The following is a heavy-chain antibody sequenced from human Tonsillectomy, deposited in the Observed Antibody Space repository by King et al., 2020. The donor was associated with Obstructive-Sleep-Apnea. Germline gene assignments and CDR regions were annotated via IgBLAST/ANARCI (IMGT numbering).Heavy chain of an antibody. CDR2: ISGSGGST. D-gene: IGHD2-2*01. J-gene: IGHJ6*02. CDR3: AKEDIVVVPAASYYYYGMDV. CDR1: GFTFSSYA. V-gene: IGHV3-23*04. Sequence: VQLVESGGGLVQPGGSLRLSCAASGFTFSSYAMSWVRQAPGKGLEWVSAISGSGGSTYYADSVKGRFTLSRDNSKNTLYLQMNSLRAEDTAVYYCAKEDIVVVPAASYYYYGMDVWGQGTTVTVSS.